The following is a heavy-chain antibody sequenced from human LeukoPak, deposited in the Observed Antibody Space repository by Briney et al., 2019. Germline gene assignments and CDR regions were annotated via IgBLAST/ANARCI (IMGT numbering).Heavy chain of an antibody. CDR3: ARGRIAKIVVVHSFSYGMDV. D-gene: IGHD3-22*01. CDR1: GGSFTDYF. J-gene: IGHJ6*02. Sequence: TSQTLSLTCTVFGGSFTDYFWTWIRHSPGKRLEWIGEINDYTGDTNYNPSLNSRVSISLEKSKNQFSLELRSVTAADTAVYYCARGRIAKIVVVHSFSYGMDVWGQGTTVTVSS. V-gene: IGHV4-34*01. CDR2: INDYTGDT.